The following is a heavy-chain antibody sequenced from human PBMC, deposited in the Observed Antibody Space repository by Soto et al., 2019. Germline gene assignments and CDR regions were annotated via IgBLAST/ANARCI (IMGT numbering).Heavy chain of an antibody. CDR2: IYYSGST. Sequence: QVQLQESGPGLVKPSETLSLTCTVSGGSISSYYWSWIRQPPGKGLEWIGYIYYSGSTNYNPSLKSRVTIPVDTSKHQLSLKLSSVTAADTAVYYCARQVPGPYCSGSYFDYWGQGTLVTVSS. V-gene: IGHV4-59*08. J-gene: IGHJ4*02. CDR1: GGSISSYY. CDR3: ARQVPGPYCSGSYFDY. D-gene: IGHD3-10*01.